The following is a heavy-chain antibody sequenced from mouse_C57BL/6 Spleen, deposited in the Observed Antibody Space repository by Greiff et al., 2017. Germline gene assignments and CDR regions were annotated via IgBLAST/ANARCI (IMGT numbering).Heavy chain of an antibody. D-gene: IGHD1-3*01. J-gene: IGHJ4*01. Sequence: EVKVEESGGGLVKPGGSLKLSCAASGFTFSDYGMHWVRQAPEKGLEWVAYISSGSSTIYYADTVKGRFTISRDNAKNTLFLQMTSLRSEDTAMYYCARSGYSAMGYWGQGTSVTVSS. V-gene: IGHV5-17*01. CDR2: ISSGSSTI. CDR3: ARSGYSAMGY. CDR1: GFTFSDYG.